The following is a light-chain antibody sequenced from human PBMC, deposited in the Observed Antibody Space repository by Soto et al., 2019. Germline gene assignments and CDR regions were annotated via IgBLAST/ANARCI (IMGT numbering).Light chain of an antibody. Sequence: EIVLTQSPVTLSLSPGERATLSCRASQSVRGYLVWYQQKPGQPPRLLIYDASKRATGIPARFSGSGSGTDFTLTINSLEPEDFAVYYCQHRSAWPITFGGGTKVEIK. V-gene: IGKV3-11*01. CDR2: DAS. J-gene: IGKJ4*01. CDR3: QHRSAWPIT. CDR1: QSVRGY.